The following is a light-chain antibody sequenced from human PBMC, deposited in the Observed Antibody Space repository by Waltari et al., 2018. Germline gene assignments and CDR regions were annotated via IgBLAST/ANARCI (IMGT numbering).Light chain of an antibody. V-gene: IGKV3-20*01. CDR2: GAS. CDR3: QHYVRLPAT. Sequence: EIVLTQSPGTLSLPPGERATLSCRTSQSVSRTLAWYQQKPGQAPRLLIFGASNRATGIPDRCSGSGSGTDSSLIITRQEPEDSAMYYCQHYVRLPATFGQGTKVEIK. J-gene: IGKJ1*01. CDR1: QSVSRT.